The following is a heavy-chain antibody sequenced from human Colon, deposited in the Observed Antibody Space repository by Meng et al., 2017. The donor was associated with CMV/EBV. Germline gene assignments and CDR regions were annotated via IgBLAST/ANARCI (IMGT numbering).Heavy chain of an antibody. J-gene: IGHJ4*02. CDR2: MGPKSSIK. CDR3: ARGVAAGVDY. Sequence: VSCKAAGYTFSSVDSNWGRQAAGQGLEWMEYMGPKSSIKSYEQKFQDRVTMTRDTSISTFYMELSSLRSDDTAVYYCARGVAAGVDYWGQGTLVTVSS. V-gene: IGHV1-8*01. D-gene: IGHD6-25*01. CDR1: GYTFSSVD.